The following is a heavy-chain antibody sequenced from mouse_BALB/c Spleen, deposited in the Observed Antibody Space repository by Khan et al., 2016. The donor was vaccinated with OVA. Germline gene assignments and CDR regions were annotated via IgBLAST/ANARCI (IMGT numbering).Heavy chain of an antibody. Sequence: QIQLVQSGPELKKPGETVKISCKASGYTFTDYVMNWVKQSPGKGLKWMGWINTYTGKPTYADDFKGRFAFSLETSASTAYLQINSLKNEDTAKYFCTRFHGGYWGQGTTLTVSS. CDR1: GYTFTDYV. CDR3: TRFHGGY. CDR2: INTYTGKP. J-gene: IGHJ2*01. V-gene: IGHV9-3-1*01.